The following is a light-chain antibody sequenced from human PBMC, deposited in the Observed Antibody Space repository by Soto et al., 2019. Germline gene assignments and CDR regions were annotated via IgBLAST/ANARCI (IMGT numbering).Light chain of an antibody. CDR1: QSVSSTY. CDR3: QQYDNSPPSLT. V-gene: IGKV3-20*01. CDR2: GAS. Sequence: EIVLTQSPGTLSLSPGERATLYCRASQSVSSTYLAWYQQRPGQAPRLLIYGASSRATGIPDRFSGSGSGTDFTLTISRLEPEDFAVYYCQQYDNSPPSLTFGGGTKV. J-gene: IGKJ4*01.